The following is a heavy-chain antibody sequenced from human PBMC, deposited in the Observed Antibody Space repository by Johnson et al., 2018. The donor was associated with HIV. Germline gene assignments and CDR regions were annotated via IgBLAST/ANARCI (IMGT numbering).Heavy chain of an antibody. CDR1: GFTVSSNY. CDR2: IYSGGSTI. J-gene: IGHJ3*02. D-gene: IGHD6-13*01. Sequence: VQLVESGGGLVQPGGSLRLSCAASGFTVSSNYMSWVRQAPGKGLEWVSVIYSGGSTIYYADSVKGRFTISRDNAKNSLYLQMNSLRAEDTAVYYCAKDNIPGIAAAGLGNAFDIWGQGTMVTVSS. CDR3: AKDNIPGIAAAGLGNAFDI. V-gene: IGHV3-66*01.